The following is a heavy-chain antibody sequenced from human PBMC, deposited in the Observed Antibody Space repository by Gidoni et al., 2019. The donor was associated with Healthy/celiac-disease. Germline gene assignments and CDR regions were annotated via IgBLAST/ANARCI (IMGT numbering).Heavy chain of an antibody. CDR2: IKSKTDGGTT. V-gene: IGHV3-15*01. CDR1: GFTFSNAW. D-gene: IGHD6-13*01. CDR3: TTDIIIAAAGTDYFDY. J-gene: IGHJ4*02. Sequence: EVQLVESGGGLVKPGGSLRLSCAASGFTFSNAWMSWVRQAPGKGLEWVGRIKSKTDGGTTDYAAPVKGRFTISRDDSKNTLYLQMNSLKTEDTAVYYCTTDIIIAAAGTDYFDYWGQGTLVTVSS.